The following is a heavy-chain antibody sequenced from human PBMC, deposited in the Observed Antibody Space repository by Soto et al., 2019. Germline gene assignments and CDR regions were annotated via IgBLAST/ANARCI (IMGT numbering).Heavy chain of an antibody. D-gene: IGHD5-18*01. Sequence: SETLSLTCTVSGGSISSYYWSWIRQPPGKGLEWIGYIYYSGSTNYNPSLKSRVTISVDTSKNQFSLKLSSVTAADTAVYYCARFPRGYSYGHFDYWGQGTLVTVCS. CDR2: IYYSGST. J-gene: IGHJ4*02. CDR1: GGSISSYY. V-gene: IGHV4-59*01. CDR3: ARFPRGYSYGHFDY.